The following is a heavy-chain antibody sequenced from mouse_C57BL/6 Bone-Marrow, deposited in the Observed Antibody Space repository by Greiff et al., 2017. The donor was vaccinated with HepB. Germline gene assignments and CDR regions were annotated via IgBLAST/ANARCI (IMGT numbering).Heavy chain of an antibody. CDR3: ARKRGAYYGSSPAWFAY. J-gene: IGHJ3*01. CDR2: IYPGSGST. V-gene: IGHV1-55*01. D-gene: IGHD1-1*01. CDR1: GYTFTSYW. Sequence: QVQLQQSGAELVKPGASVKMSCKASGYTFTSYWITWVKQRPGQGLEWIGDIYPGSGSTNYNEKFKSKATLTVDTSSSTAYMQLSSLTSEDSAVYYCARKRGAYYGSSPAWFAYWGQGTLVTVSA.